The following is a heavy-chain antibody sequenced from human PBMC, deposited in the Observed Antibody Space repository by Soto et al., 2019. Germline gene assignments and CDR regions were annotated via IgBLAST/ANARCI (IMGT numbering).Heavy chain of an antibody. CDR1: GGSISSGGYY. CDR2: IYYSGST. V-gene: IGHV4-31*03. Sequence: SETLSLTCTVSGGSISSGGYYWSWIRQHPGKGLEWIGYIYYSGSTYYNPSLKSRVTISVDTSKNQFSLKLSSVSAADTAVYYCARGVVAARPNNWFDPWGQGTLVTVSS. CDR3: ARGVVAARPNNWFDP. J-gene: IGHJ5*02. D-gene: IGHD6-6*01.